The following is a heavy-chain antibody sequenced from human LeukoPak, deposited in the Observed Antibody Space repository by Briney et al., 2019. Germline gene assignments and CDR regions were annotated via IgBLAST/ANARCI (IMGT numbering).Heavy chain of an antibody. J-gene: IGHJ6*03. CDR1: GYSFTSYW. Sequence: HGESLKISCKGSGYSFTSYWIGWARQMPGKGLEWMGIIYPGDSDTRYSPSFQSQVTISADKSISTAYLQWSSLKASDTAMYYCARHIALARTSNYMDVWGKGTTVTVSS. CDR2: IYPGDSDT. CDR3: ARHIALARTSNYMDV. V-gene: IGHV5-51*01. D-gene: IGHD3-16*02.